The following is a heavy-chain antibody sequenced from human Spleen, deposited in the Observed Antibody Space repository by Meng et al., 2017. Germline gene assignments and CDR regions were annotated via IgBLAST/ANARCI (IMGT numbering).Heavy chain of an antibody. Sequence: EVQLLESGGGLVQPGGSLRLSCVASGFIFNTYGMNWVRQAPGKGLEWVAGIGRSSDNIKYADSVKGRFSISRDNSKNALYLQMNTLGAEDTAVYYCARGIQIWQYWGQGTLVTVSS. J-gene: IGHJ4*02. V-gene: IGHV3-23*01. CDR3: ARGIQIWQY. D-gene: IGHD5-18*01. CDR2: IGRSSDNI. CDR1: GFIFNTYG.